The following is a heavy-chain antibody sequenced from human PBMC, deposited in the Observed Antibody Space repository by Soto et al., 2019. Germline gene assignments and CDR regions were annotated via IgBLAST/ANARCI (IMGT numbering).Heavy chain of an antibody. CDR2: IWYDGSNK. J-gene: IGHJ5*02. D-gene: IGHD1-26*01. CDR3: AREVGSVALTKRGANWFDP. CDR1: GFTFSSYG. Sequence: GGSLRLSCAASGFTFSSYGMHWVRQAPGKGLEWVAVIWYDGSNKYYADSVKGRFTISRDNSKNTLYLQMNSLRAEDTAVYYCAREVGSVALTKRGANWFDPWGQGTLVTVSS. V-gene: IGHV3-33*01.